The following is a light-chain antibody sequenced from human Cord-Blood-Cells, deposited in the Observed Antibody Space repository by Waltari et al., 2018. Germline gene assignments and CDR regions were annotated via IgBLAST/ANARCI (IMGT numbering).Light chain of an antibody. CDR3: AAWDDSLNGWV. CDR2: SNQ. Sequence: QSVLTQPPSASGTPGQRVTISCSGSSSNIGSNTVNWYQQLPGTAPKLLTYSNQQRPSGVPDRFSGSKSGTSASLAISGLQSEDEADYYCAAWDDSLNGWVFGGGTKLTVL. J-gene: IGLJ3*02. V-gene: IGLV1-44*01. CDR1: SSNIGSNT.